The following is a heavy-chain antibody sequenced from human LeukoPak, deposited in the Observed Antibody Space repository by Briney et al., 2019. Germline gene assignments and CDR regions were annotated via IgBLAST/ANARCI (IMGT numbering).Heavy chain of an antibody. CDR1: GYTFTGYY. CDR3: ARVITMVRGVIRTNWFDP. CDR2: INPNSGGT. J-gene: IGHJ5*02. V-gene: IGHV1-2*02. D-gene: IGHD3-10*01. Sequence: ASVKVSCKASGYTFTGYYMHWVRQAPGQGLEWMGWINPNSGGTNYAQKFQGRVTITRDTSISTAYMELSRLRSDDTAVYYCARVITMVRGVIRTNWFDPWGQGTLVTVSS.